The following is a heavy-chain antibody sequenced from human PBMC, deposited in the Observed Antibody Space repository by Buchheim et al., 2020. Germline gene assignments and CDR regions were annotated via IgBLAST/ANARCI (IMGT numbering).Heavy chain of an antibody. CDR2: VDYSGSA. D-gene: IGHD3-3*01. CDR1: GGSISPYY. J-gene: IGHJ6*02. CDR3: ARVPRAIYGGRFYFHGMDV. Sequence: QVQLQESGPGLVRPSETLSLTCTVSGGSISPYYWSWIRQSPGKRLEWIGYVDYSGSAYYNPSLERRLSISVDTSRNRVSLKVISVTAADTAIYYCARVPRAIYGGRFYFHGMDVWGQGTT. V-gene: IGHV4-59*01.